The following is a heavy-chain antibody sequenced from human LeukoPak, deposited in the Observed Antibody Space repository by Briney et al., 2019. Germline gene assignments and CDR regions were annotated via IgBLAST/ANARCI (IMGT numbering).Heavy chain of an antibody. V-gene: IGHV3-66*02. CDR1: GFAVSTNY. CDR2: IYSDGST. CDR3: ARDQRSESYYPWGWFDP. Sequence: GGSLRLSCAASGFAVSTNYLRWVRQAPGKGLEWVSVIYSDGSTYYTDSVKGRFTISRDNSKNNLYLQTNSLRPEDTAVYYCARDQRSESYYPWGWFDPWGQGTLVTVSS. J-gene: IGHJ5*02. D-gene: IGHD1-26*01.